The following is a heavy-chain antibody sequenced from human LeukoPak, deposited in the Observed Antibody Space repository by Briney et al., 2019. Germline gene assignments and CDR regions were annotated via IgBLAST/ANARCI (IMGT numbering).Heavy chain of an antibody. J-gene: IGHJ4*02. CDR3: AKDSSSWLEYYCDY. Sequence: GRSLRLSCAASGFTFDDYAMHWVRQAQGKGLEWVSGISWNGGSIGYADSVKGRFTISTDKAKNSLYIQMQRLRGEDMALYYCAKDSSSWLEYYCDYGGQGTLVTVSS. CDR1: GFTFDDYA. CDR2: ISWNGGSI. D-gene: IGHD6-13*01. V-gene: IGHV3-9*03.